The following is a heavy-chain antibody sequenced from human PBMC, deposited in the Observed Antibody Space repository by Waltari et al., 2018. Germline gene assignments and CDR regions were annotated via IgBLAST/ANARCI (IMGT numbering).Heavy chain of an antibody. V-gene: IGHV4-34*01. J-gene: IGHJ4*02. CDR3: ARGSMVRGVIISSAFDY. D-gene: IGHD3-10*01. CDR1: GGSFSGYY. Sequence: QVQLQQWGAGLLKPSETLSLTCAVYGGSFSGYYWSWIRQPPGKGLEWIGEINHSGSTNYNPSLRSRVTISVDTSKNQFSLKLSAVTAADTAVYYCARGSMVRGVIISSAFDYWGQGTLVTVSS. CDR2: INHSGST.